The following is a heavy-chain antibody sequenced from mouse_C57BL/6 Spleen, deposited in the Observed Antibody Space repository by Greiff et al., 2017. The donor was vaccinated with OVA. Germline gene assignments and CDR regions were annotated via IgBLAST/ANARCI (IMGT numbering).Heavy chain of an antibody. Sequence: EVKLQQSGPELVKPGASVKISCKASGYSFTGYYMNWVKQSPEKSLEWIGEINPSTGGTTYNQKFKAKATLTVDKSSSTAYMQLKSLTSEDSAVYDCARPDSSGLDYWGQGTTLTVAS. V-gene: IGHV1-42*01. CDR1: GYSFTGYY. D-gene: IGHD3-2*02. J-gene: IGHJ2*01. CDR3: ARPDSSGLDY. CDR2: INPSTGGT.